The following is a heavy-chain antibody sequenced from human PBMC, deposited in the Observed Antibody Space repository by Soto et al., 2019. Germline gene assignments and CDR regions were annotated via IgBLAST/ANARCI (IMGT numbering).Heavy chain of an antibody. CDR1: GGSISSGGYY. CDR2: IYYSGST. D-gene: IGHD4-17*01. CDR3: ATRGPTTVSYWYFDL. J-gene: IGHJ2*01. V-gene: IGHV4-31*03. Sequence: QVQLQESGPGLVKPSQTLSLTCTVSGGSISSGGYYWSWIRQHPGKGLEWIGYIYYSGSTYYNPSLKSRVNISVDTSKNPFSLKLSSVAAADTAVYYCATRGPTTVSYWYFDLWGRGTLVTVSS.